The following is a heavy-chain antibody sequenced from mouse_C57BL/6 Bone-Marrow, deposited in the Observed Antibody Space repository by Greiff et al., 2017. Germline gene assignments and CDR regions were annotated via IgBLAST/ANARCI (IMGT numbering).Heavy chain of an antibody. J-gene: IGHJ1*01. Sequence: EVQLQQSGPELVKPGASVKISCKASGYTFTDYYMNWVKQSPGQSLEWIGEINPNNGGTSYNQKFKGKATLTVDKSSSTAYMQLRSLTSEDSAVYYCALIYCDGNQYMDVWGPGTTVTVSS. CDR1: GYTFTDYY. V-gene: IGHV1-26*01. D-gene: IGHD2-13*01. CDR3: ALIYCDGNQYMDV. CDR2: INPNNGGT.